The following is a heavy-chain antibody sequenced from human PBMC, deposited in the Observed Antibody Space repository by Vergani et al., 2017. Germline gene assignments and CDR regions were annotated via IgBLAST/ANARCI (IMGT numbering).Heavy chain of an antibody. CDR3: ARDSRYCSSTSCYDTFDI. J-gene: IGHJ3*02. D-gene: IGHD2-2*01. CDR2: INHSGST. Sequence: QVQLQQWGAGLLKPSETLSLTCAVYGGSFSGYYWSWIRQPPGKGLEWIGEINHSGSTNYNPSLKSRVTISVDTSKNQLSLRLSSVTAADTAVYYCARDSRYCSSTSCYDTFDIWGQGTSVTVSS. V-gene: IGHV4-34*01. CDR1: GGSFSGYY.